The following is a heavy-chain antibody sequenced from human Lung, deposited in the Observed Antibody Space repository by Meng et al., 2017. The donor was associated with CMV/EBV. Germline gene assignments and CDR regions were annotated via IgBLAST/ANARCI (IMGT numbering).Heavy chain of an antibody. CDR1: GYTFTNYD. D-gene: IGHD1-1*01. CDR2: VNPHSGDT. CDR3: ARGQPYPASTGIDH. V-gene: IGHV1-8*01. J-gene: IGHJ4*02. Sequence: ASVKVSXKASGYTFTNYDINWVRQATGQGLEWMGWVNPHSGDTGYAQRFQGRVTMTSDTSISTAYLELSSPRTEDTAIYYCARGQPYPASTGIDHWGQGTLVTVSS.